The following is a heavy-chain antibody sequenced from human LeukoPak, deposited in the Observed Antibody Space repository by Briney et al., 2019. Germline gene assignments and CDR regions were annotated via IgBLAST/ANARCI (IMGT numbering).Heavy chain of an antibody. V-gene: IGHV1-18*01. Sequence: GASVKVSCRASGYTFTGYGISWVRQAPGQGLEWMGWISTYNGNTNYAQKLQGRVTMTTDTSTSTAYMELRSLRSDDTAVYYCARDSYSSGWADYWGQGTLVTVSS. CDR1: GYTFTGYG. J-gene: IGHJ4*02. CDR2: ISTYNGNT. CDR3: ARDSYSSGWADY. D-gene: IGHD6-19*01.